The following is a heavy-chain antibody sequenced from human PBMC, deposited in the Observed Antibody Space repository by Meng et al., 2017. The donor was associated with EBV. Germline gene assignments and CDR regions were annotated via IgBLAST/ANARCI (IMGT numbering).Heavy chain of an antibody. CDR2: FLPTLGAP. Sequence: QVQLVQSAAEVKMPGSSVKVSCKTSGGPFRNYAISWVRQAPGQGLEWLGGFLPTLGAPNYAQKFHGRVSITADESTSTHYMDLSSLRSEDTAVYYCASESGRGYTPDYWCQGTLVTVSS. V-gene: IGHV1-69*01. CDR1: GGPFRNYA. CDR3: ASESGRGYTPDY. J-gene: IGHJ4*02. D-gene: IGHD3-10*01.